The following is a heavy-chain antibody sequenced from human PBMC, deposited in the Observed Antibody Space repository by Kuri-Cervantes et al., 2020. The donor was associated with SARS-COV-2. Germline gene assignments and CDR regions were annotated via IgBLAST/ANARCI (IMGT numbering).Heavy chain of an antibody. CDR3: ARVIRGSYHNWFDP. Sequence: SVKVSCKASGGTFSSYAISWVRQAPGQGLEWMGRIIPILGIANYAQKFQGRVTITADKSTSTAYMELSSLRSEDTAVYYCARVIRGSYHNWFDPWGQGTLVTVSS. CDR1: GGTFSSYA. J-gene: IGHJ5*02. CDR2: IIPILGIA. D-gene: IGHD3-16*02. V-gene: IGHV1-69*04.